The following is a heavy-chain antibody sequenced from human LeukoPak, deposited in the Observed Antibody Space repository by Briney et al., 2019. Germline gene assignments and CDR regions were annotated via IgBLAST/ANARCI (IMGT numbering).Heavy chain of an antibody. CDR3: ARLAFVRGYQLLPYYFDY. CDR1: GGSISSSSYY. CDR2: IYYNGST. Sequence: PSETLSLTCTVSGGSISSSSYYWGWIRQPPGKGLEWIGSIYYNGSTYYNPSLKSRVTISVDTSKNQFSLKLSSVTAADTAVYYCARLAFVRGYQLLPYYFDYWGQGTLVTVSS. J-gene: IGHJ4*02. V-gene: IGHV4-39*01. D-gene: IGHD2-2*01.